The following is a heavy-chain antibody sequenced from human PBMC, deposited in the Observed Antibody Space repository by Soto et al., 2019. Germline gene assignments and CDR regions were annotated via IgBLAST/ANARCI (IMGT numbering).Heavy chain of an antibody. CDR1: GYTFTSYA. CDR2: INAGNGNT. J-gene: IGHJ4*02. CDR3: ARDRPLGDSSSPRYYFDY. V-gene: IGHV1-3*01. Sequence: ALVKVSCKASGYTFTSYAMHWVRQAPGQRLEWMGWINAGNGNTKYSQKFQGRVTITRDTSASTAYMELSSLRSEDTAVYYCARDRPLGDSSSPRYYFDYWGQGTLVTVSS. D-gene: IGHD6-6*01.